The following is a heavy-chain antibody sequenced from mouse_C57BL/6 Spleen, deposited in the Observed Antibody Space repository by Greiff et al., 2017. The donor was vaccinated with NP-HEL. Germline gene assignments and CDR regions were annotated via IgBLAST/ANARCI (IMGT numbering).Heavy chain of an antibody. V-gene: IGHV14-2*01. CDR3: ARVYDNFSGAY. CDR1: GFNIKDYY. D-gene: IGHD2-3*01. J-gene: IGHJ3*01. Sequence: VQLKQSGAELVKPGASVKLSCTASGFNIKDYYMHWVKQRTEQGLEWIGRIDPEDGETKYAPNFQGKATITADTSSNTAYLQLSSLTSEDTAAYYCARVYDNFSGAYWGQGTLVTVSA. CDR2: IDPEDGET.